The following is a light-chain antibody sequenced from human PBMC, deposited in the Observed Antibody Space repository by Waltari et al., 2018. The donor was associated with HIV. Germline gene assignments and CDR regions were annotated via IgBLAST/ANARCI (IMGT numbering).Light chain of an antibody. CDR3: VGWDSSLSAYV. J-gene: IGLJ1*01. Sequence: QSFLTHPPSPSGTPGQTVTISCSGSSSNIENANVYWYQQPPGMTPKLLIYKNFLRPSGVPDRFAASKSDTSASLTISGLRSADEADYYCVGWDSSLSAYVFGAGTKVAVL. V-gene: IGLV1-47*01. CDR1: SSNIENAN. CDR2: KNF.